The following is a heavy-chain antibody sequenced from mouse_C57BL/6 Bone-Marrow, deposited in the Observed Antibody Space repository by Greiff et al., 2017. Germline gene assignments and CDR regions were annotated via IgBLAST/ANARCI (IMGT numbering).Heavy chain of an antibody. J-gene: IGHJ2*01. CDR3: ARQLGRGGNYFDY. D-gene: IGHD4-1*01. CDR1: GFTFSSYT. V-gene: IGHV5-9*01. CDR2: ISGGGGNT. Sequence: DVHLVESGGGLVKPGGSLKLSCAASGFTFSSYTMSWVRQTPEKRLEWVATISGGGGNTYYPDSVQGRFTISRDNAKNTLYLQMSSLRSEETALDYWARQLGRGGNYFDYWGQGTTLTVSS.